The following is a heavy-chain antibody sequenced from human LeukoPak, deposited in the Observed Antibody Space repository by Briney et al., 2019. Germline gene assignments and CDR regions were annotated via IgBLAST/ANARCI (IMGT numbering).Heavy chain of an antibody. CDR3: ASVDAMVRGVIVASDF. V-gene: IGHV3-21*01. CDR1: RFTFSSYS. J-gene: IGHJ3*01. D-gene: IGHD3-10*01. Sequence: PGGSLRLSCAASRFTFSSYSMNWVRQAPGRGLGWVSSISSSSSYIYYADSVKGRFTISRDNAKNSLYLQRNSLEADNTALYSGASVDAMVRGVIVASDFWGQGTMVTVSS. CDR2: ISSSSSYI.